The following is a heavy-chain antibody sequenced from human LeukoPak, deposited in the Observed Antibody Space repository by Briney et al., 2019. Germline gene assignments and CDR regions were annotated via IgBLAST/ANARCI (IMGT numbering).Heavy chain of an antibody. CDR3: AKSNGYGLVDI. J-gene: IGHJ3*02. CDR2: MFYSGSA. Sequence: SETLSLTCTVSGGSFRNYYWNWIRQTPGKGLEWIGYMFYSGSANYNPSLKSRVSISLDTSRNQFSLKLNSVTAADTAVYYCAKSNGYGLVDIWGQGTMVTVSS. V-gene: IGHV4-59*12. CDR1: GGSFRNYY. D-gene: IGHD3-10*01.